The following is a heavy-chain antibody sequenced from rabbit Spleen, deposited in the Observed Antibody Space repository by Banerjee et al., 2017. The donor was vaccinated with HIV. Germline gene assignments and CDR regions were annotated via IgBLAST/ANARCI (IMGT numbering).Heavy chain of an antibody. J-gene: IGHJ4*01. CDR1: GFTLSSYY. V-gene: IGHV1S47*01. D-gene: IGHD5-1*01. Sequence: QEQLEESAGGLVQPGGSLKLSCKASGFTLSSYYMCWVRQAPGKGPEWIACIYVGDGSTYYASWVNGRFTISRSTSLNTVTLQMTSLTAADTATYFCARDLVGVIGWNFYLWGPGTLVTVS. CDR2: IYVGDGST. CDR3: ARDLVGVIGWNFYL.